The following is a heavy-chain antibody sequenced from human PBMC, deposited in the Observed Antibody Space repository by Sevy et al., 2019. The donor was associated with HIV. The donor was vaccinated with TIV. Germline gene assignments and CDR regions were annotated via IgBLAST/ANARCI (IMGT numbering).Heavy chain of an antibody. CDR2: IYSDGKT. V-gene: IGHV3-66*01. Sequence: GGSLRLSCAASGFTVSRNYMSWVRQAPGKGLEWVSVIYSDGKTFYADSAQDRFTISRDNSKNTLYLQMNSLRAEDTAVYYCAGWSSAWTLFDYWGQGTLVTVSS. CDR3: AGWSSAWTLFDY. CDR1: GFTVSRNY. D-gene: IGHD6-19*01. J-gene: IGHJ4*02.